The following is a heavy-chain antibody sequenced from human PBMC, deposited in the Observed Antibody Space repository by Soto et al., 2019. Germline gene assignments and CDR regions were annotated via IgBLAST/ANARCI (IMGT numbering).Heavy chain of an antibody. CDR3: ARELTDFWSGYHDH. Sequence: QVQLVQSGVEVKEPGASVKVSCTAAGYSFMSYGISWVRQAPGQGFEWMGWISVYNGHTKYPQNLQGRVSLSVDTSTNTAHMELRSLTSDDTATDYCARELTDFWSGYHDHWGQGTLVTVSS. CDR1: GYSFMSYG. D-gene: IGHD3-3*01. V-gene: IGHV1-18*01. CDR2: ISVYNGHT. J-gene: IGHJ4*02.